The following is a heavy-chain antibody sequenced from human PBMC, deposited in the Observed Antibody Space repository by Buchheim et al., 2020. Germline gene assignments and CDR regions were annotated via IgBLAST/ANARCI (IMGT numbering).Heavy chain of an antibody. J-gene: IGHJ4*02. CDR3: ARDLVRDSSGSRRGYFDY. CDR2: INPSGGST. V-gene: IGHV1-46*01. Sequence: QVQLVQSGAEVKKPGASVKVSCKASGYTFTSYYMHWVRQAPGQGLEWMGIINPSGGSTSYAQKFRGRVTMTRDTSTSTVYMELSSLRSEDTAVYYCARDLVRDSSGSRRGYFDYWGQGTL. CDR1: GYTFTSYY. D-gene: IGHD3-22*01.